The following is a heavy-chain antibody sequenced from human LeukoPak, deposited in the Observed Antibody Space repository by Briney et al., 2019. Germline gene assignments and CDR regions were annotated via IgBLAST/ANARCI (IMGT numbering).Heavy chain of an antibody. Sequence: GGSLGLSCAASGFTFNNYGMNWVRQAPGKGLEWITAISASGGNTYYADSVKGRFTISRDNAKDTLYLQMNSLRAEDTALYYCAKERASRLPFDYWGQGTLVTVSS. CDR2: ISASGGNT. CDR3: AKERASRLPFDY. D-gene: IGHD6-25*01. J-gene: IGHJ4*02. CDR1: GFTFNNYG. V-gene: IGHV3-23*01.